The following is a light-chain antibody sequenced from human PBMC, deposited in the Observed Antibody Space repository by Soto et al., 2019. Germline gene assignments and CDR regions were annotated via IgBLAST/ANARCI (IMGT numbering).Light chain of an antibody. J-gene: IGLJ2*01. CDR1: SSDVGGHNS. CDR3: SSFTSSTTVL. CDR2: DVG. V-gene: IGLV2-14*01. Sequence: QSVLTQPASVSGSPGQSITISCTGTSSDVGGHNSISWYQQHPGKAPKLIIYDVGNRPSGVSNRFSGSKSGNTASLIISGLQAEDEADYYCSSFTSSTTVLFGGGTKLTVL.